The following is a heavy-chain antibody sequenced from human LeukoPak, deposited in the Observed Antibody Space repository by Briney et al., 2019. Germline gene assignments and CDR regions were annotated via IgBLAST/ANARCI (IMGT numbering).Heavy chain of an antibody. J-gene: IGHJ1*01. Sequence: PGRSLRLSCAASGFTFSSYAMHWVRQAPGKGLEWVAVISYDGSNKYYADSVKGRFTISRDNSKNTLYLQMNSLRAEDTAVYYCAGPSSGWYAEYFQHWGQGTLVTVSS. D-gene: IGHD6-19*01. CDR3: AGPSSGWYAEYFQH. CDR1: GFTFSSYA. V-gene: IGHV3-30*04. CDR2: ISYDGSNK.